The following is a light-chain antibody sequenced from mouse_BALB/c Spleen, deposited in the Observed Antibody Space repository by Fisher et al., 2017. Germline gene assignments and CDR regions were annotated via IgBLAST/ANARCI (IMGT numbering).Light chain of an antibody. J-gene: IGKJ5*01. CDR3: QQWSSYPLT. CDR1: SSVSY. V-gene: IGKV4-68*01. CDR2: LTS. Sequence: IVLTQSTAIMSASPGEKVTITCSASSSVSYMHWFQQKPRSSPKPWIYLTSNLASGVPVRFSGSGSGTSYSLTISRMEAEDAATYYCQQWSSYPLTFGAGTKLELK.